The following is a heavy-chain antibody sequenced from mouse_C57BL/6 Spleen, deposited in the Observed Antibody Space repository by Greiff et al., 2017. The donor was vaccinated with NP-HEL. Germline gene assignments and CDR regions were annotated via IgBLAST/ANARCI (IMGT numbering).Heavy chain of an antibody. J-gene: IGHJ1*03. V-gene: IGHV10-3*01. CDR2: IRSKSSNYAT. CDR1: GFTFNTYA. Sequence: EVQGVESGGGLVQPKGSLKLSCAASGFTFNTYAMHWVRQAPGKGLEWVARIRSKSSNYATYYADSVKDRFTISRDDSQSMLYLQMNNLKTEDTAMYYCVRDNLYDYDWYFDVWGTGTTVTVSS. D-gene: IGHD2-4*01. CDR3: VRDNLYDYDWYFDV.